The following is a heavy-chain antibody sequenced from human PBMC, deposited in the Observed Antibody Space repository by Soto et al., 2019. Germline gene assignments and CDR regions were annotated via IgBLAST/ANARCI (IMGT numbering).Heavy chain of an antibody. Sequence: EEQVLESGGGLEQPGGSLRLSCAASGFTFSNYAMTWVRQAPGKGLEWVSTISGSGDTTYYVDSVKGRFTISRDNSKNTLYLQMTSLSVEDTAVYYCAPSRSTVIQYGMDVWGQGTTVTVSS. CDR1: GFTFSNYA. CDR2: ISGSGDTT. D-gene: IGHD4-17*01. J-gene: IGHJ6*02. V-gene: IGHV3-23*01. CDR3: APSRSTVIQYGMDV.